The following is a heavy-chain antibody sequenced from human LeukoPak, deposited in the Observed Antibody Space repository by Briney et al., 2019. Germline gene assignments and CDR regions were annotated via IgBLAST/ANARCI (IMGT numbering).Heavy chain of an antibody. D-gene: IGHD6-13*01. J-gene: IGHJ6*03. V-gene: IGHV3-11*01. CDR2: ISSSGSTI. CDR1: GFTFSDYY. CDR3: ARDVAAAGYYYYYYMDV. Sequence: GGSLRLSCAASGFTFSDYYMSWLRQAPGKGLEWVSYISSSGSTIYYADSVKGRFIISMDNAKNSLYLQMNSLRAEDTAVYYCARDVAAAGYYYYYYMDVWGKGTTVTVSS.